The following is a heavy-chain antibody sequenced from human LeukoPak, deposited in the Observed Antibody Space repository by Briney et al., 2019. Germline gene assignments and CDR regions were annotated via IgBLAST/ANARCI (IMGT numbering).Heavy chain of an antibody. Sequence: PGGSLRLSCVASGFTFSTYSMNWVRQAPGKGLEWISYISTTSTTINYADSVKGRFTISRDNAKNSLYLQMNSLTDADTAVYFCARDYGYSSSPPFDYWGQGTLVTVSS. V-gene: IGHV3-48*02. CDR2: ISTTSTTI. CDR3: ARDYGYSSSPPFDY. J-gene: IGHJ4*02. CDR1: GFTFSTYS. D-gene: IGHD6-6*01.